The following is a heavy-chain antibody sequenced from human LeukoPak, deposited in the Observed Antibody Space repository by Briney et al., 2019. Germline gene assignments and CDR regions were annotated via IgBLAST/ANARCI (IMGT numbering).Heavy chain of an antibody. Sequence: ASVKVSCKASGYTFTGYYMHWVRQAPRQGLEWMGWINPNSGGTNYAQKFQGRVTMTRDTSISTAYMELSRLRSDDTAVYYCARGNDDILTGLYSDYWGQGTLVTVSS. J-gene: IGHJ4*02. CDR3: ARGNDDILTGLYSDY. D-gene: IGHD3-9*01. V-gene: IGHV1-2*02. CDR1: GYTFTGYY. CDR2: INPNSGGT.